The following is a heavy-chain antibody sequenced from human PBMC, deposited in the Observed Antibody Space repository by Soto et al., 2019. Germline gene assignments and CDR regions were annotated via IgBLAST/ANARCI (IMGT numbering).Heavy chain of an antibody. J-gene: IGHJ5*02. Sequence: SETLSLTCTATGGSISGYYWNWIRQPPGKGLEWIGYVYSSGSTNYNPSLKNRVTISVGTSYNQFSLKLNSVTAADTAVYYCARGQFIGTTQGDWFDPWGQGTLVTVSS. CDR1: GGSISGYY. CDR3: ARGQFIGTTQGDWFDP. CDR2: VYSSGST. D-gene: IGHD1-1*01. V-gene: IGHV4-59*01.